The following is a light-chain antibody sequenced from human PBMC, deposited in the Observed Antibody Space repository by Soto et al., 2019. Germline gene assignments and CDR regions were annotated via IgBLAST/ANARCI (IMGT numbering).Light chain of an antibody. CDR2: DAS. CDR3: QQYNSYRT. V-gene: IGKV1-5*01. J-gene: IGKJ1*01. Sequence: DIQMTQSPSTLSASVGDRVTITCRASQSISSWLAWYQQKPGEAPKLLIYDASSLESGVPSRFSGSGSGTEYTLTISRLQPDDFATYYCQQYNSYRTFGQWTKVEIK. CDR1: QSISSW.